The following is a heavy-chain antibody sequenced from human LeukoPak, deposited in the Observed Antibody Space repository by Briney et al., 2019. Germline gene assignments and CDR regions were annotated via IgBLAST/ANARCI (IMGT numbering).Heavy chain of an antibody. CDR2: INSDGSTT. Sequence: GGSLRLSCAASGFTLSNSWIHWARQAPGKGLVWVSRINSDGSTTTYADSVKGRFTISRDNAKNSLYLQMNSLRAEDTAVYYCARDNPGYSSSWYAPLVDYWGQGTLVTVSS. V-gene: IGHV3-74*01. CDR3: ARDNPGYSSSWYAPLVDY. D-gene: IGHD6-13*01. J-gene: IGHJ4*02. CDR1: GFTLSNSW.